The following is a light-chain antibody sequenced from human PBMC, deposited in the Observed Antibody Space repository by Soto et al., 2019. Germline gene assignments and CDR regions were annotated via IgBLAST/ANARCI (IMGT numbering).Light chain of an antibody. V-gene: IGKV3-15*01. CDR3: HQYNSWPYT. CDR1: QSVSSN. Sequence: ELVLPQSPATLSVSPGARATLSCRASQSVSSNLAWYQQKPDQAPRLLIYGASTRAPGIPARFSGGGSGRDMTRTISTLQSEGFPVYYGHQYNSWPYTFGQGTNLEIK. CDR2: GAS. J-gene: IGKJ2*01.